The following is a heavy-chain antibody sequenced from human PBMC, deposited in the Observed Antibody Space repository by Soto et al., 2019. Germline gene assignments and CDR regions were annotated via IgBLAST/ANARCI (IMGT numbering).Heavy chain of an antibody. V-gene: IGHV1-18*01. D-gene: IGHD3-10*01. Sequence: GVSVKVSCKDPGYTFTSYGLSWVRHAPGKGLEWMGWISAYNGNTNYAQKLQGRVTMTTDTSTSTAYMELRSLRSDDTAVYYCARDAPLWFGELLDEYYYYYYYMDVWGKGTTVTVSS. J-gene: IGHJ6*03. CDR1: GYTFTSYG. CDR2: ISAYNGNT. CDR3: ARDAPLWFGELLDEYYYYYYYMDV.